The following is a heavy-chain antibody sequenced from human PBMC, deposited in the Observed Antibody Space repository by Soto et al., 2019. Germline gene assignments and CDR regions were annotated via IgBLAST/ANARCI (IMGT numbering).Heavy chain of an antibody. CDR2: IKSKADGGTT. CDR3: TSLYYGH. J-gene: IGHJ4*02. CDR1: EFTFANAW. Sequence: EVQLVESGGDLVKPGGSLRLSCAASEFTFANAWISWVRQAPGKGLEWVGRIKSKADGGTTDYAAPVKGRFTISRDESQNTLYLKMNSLKTEDTAVYYCTSLYYGHWGQGTLVTVSS. D-gene: IGHD4-17*01. V-gene: IGHV3-15*01.